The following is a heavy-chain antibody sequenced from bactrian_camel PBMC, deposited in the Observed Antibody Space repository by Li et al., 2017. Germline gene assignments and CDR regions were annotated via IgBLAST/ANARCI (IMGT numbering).Heavy chain of an antibody. CDR1: TYTYRPCS. CDR2: IISDDST. CDR3: STTDGGSWY. Sequence: HVQLVESGGGSVQAGGSLRLSCAAPTYTYRPCSMGWYRQAPGKERELASTIISDDSTFYADSVKGQFTISRDNAKNTVFLQMNSLKPEDTAVYYCSTTDGGSWYGGQGTQVTVS. D-gene: IGHD6*01. J-gene: IGHJ4*01. V-gene: IGHV3S53*01.